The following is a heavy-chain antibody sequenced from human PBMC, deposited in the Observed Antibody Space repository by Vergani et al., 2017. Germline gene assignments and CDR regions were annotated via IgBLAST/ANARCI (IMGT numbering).Heavy chain of an antibody. V-gene: IGHV4-61*02. J-gene: IGHJ4*02. Sequence: QVQLQESGPGLVKPSQTLSLTCTVSCGSISSGSYYWSWIRQPAGKGLEWIGRIYTSGSTNYNPSLKSRVTISVDTAKNKFSLKRTSVSAADTAVYYCAALYDDSRGFLDDWGQGTLVTVSS. D-gene: IGHD3-22*01. CDR2: IYTSGST. CDR3: AALYDDSRGFLDD. CDR1: CGSISSGSYY.